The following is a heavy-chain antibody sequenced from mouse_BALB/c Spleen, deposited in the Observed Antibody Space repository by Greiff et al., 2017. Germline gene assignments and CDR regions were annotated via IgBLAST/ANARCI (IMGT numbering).Heavy chain of an antibody. V-gene: IGHV1-54*01. CDR2: INPGSGGT. J-gene: IGHJ3*01. Sequence: QVQLQQSGAELVRPGTSVKVSCKASGYAFTNYLIEWVKQRPGQGLEWIGVINPGSGGTNYNEKFKGKATLTADKSSSTAYMQLSSLTSDDSAVYFCARHGYVAYWGQGTLVTVSA. CDR1: GYAFTNYL. D-gene: IGHD1-2*01. CDR3: ARHGYVAY.